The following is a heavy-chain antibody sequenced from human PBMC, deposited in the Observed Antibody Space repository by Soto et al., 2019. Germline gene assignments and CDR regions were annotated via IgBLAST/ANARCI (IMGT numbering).Heavy chain of an antibody. Sequence: QVQLVESGGGVVQPGRSLRLSCAASGFTFSSYGMHWVRQAPGKGLEWVAVISYDGSNKYYADSLKGRFTISRDNSKHTLYLQMNSLRAEDTAVYYCAKLESGDSSSWYFDYWGQGTLVTVSS. V-gene: IGHV3-30*18. CDR2: ISYDGSNK. J-gene: IGHJ4*02. D-gene: IGHD6-13*01. CDR3: AKLESGDSSSWYFDY. CDR1: GFTFSSYG.